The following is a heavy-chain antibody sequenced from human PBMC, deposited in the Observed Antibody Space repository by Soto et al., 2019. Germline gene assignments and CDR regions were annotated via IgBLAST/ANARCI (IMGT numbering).Heavy chain of an antibody. CDR1: GFTFSSYG. CDR3: ARDSSGYGLDY. CDR2: IWYDGSNK. J-gene: IGHJ4*02. Sequence: PGGSLRLSCAASGFTFSSYGMHWVRQAPGKGLEWVAVIWYDGSNKYYADSVKGRFAISRDNSKNTLYLQMNSLRAEDTAVYYCARDSSGYGLDYWGQGTLVTVSS. V-gene: IGHV3-33*01. D-gene: IGHD3-22*01.